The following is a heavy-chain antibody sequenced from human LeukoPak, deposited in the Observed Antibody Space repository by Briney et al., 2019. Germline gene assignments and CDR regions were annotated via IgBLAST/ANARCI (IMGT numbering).Heavy chain of an antibody. J-gene: IGHJ4*02. CDR1: GGSINGYY. D-gene: IGHD3-10*01. CDR3: ARRATSGSPYYLDY. Sequence: PSETLSLTCTVSGGSINGYYWTWIRLPPGKELEWIRYMYYSGSTNYNPSLKSRVTMSVDTPKNQFSLKLSSVTAADTAVYYCARRATSGSPYYLDYWGQGTLVTVSS. CDR2: MYYSGST. V-gene: IGHV4-59*01.